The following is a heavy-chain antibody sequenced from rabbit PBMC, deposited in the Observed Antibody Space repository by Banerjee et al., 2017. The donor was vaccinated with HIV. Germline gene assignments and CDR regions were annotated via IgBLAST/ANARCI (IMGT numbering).Heavy chain of an antibody. CDR1: GIDFSSYG. CDR2: IFPHYGTK. J-gene: IGHJ4*01. V-gene: IGHV1S47*01. CDR3: ARGGGHAGDGYVHYFDL. D-gene: IGHD6-1*01. Sequence: QEQLVESGGGLVTLGGSLKLSCKASGIDFSSYGISWVRQAPGKGLEWIAYIFPHYGTKDYASWVNGRFTISLDNAQNTVFLQMTSLTAADTATYFCARGGGHAGDGYVHYFDLWGQGTLVTVS.